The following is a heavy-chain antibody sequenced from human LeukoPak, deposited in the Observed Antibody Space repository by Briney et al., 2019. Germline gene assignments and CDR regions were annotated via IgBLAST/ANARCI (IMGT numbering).Heavy chain of an antibody. CDR3: ASSPSAFSGMDV. CDR2: IYYSGST. CDR1: GGSISSGSYY. J-gene: IGHJ6*03. V-gene: IGHV4-39*01. D-gene: IGHD3-10*01. Sequence: SQTLSLTCTVSGGSISSGSYYWSWIRQPPGKGLEWIGSIYYSGSTYYNPSLKSRVTISVDTSKNQFSLKLSSVTAADTAVYYCASSPSAFSGMDVWGKGTTVTVSS.